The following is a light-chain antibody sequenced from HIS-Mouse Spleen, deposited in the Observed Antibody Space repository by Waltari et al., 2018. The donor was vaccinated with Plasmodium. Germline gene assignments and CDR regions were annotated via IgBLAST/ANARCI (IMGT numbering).Light chain of an antibody. Sequence: DIQMNQSPSSLSASVGDRVTITCLASQSISNYLNWYQQKPGKAPKFLIYAASTLQSGVPSRFSGSGSGTDFTLTISSLQPEDFATYYCQQSYSTWTFGQGTKVEIK. J-gene: IGKJ1*01. CDR2: AAS. CDR3: QQSYSTWT. CDR1: QSISNY. V-gene: IGKV1-39*01.